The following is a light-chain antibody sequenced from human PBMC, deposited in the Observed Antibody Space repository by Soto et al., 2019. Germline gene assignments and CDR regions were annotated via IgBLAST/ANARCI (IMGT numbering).Light chain of an antibody. J-gene: IGLJ1*01. V-gene: IGLV2-14*01. Sequence: QSALTQPASVSGSPGQSITISCTGTSSDFGGYNYVSWYQQHPGKAPKLMIYDVSNRPSGVSNRFSGSKSGNTASLTISGLQAEDEADYYCSSYTSSSTLQVFGTGTKDTVL. CDR1: SSDFGGYNY. CDR3: SSYTSSSTLQV. CDR2: DVS.